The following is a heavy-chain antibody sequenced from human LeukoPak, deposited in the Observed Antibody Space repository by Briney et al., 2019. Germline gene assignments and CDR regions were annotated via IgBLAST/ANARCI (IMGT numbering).Heavy chain of an antibody. Sequence: ASVKVSFKASGYSFTVYYLNWVRQAPGQGREWMGWINADSGDTKYAQKFQGSVTVTSDTSISTAYMELISLMSDDMAVYFCARDQGDYYCSSTTCSGGAFDFWGQGTMVTVSS. CDR2: INADSGDT. D-gene: IGHD2-2*01. CDR3: ARDQGDYYCSSTTCSGGAFDF. V-gene: IGHV1-2*02. J-gene: IGHJ3*01. CDR1: GYSFTVYY.